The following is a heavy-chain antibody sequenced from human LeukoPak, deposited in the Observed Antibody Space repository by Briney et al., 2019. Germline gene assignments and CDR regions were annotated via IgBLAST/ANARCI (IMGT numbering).Heavy chain of an antibody. D-gene: IGHD6-19*01. CDR3: ARAEQWLAYGY. CDR1: GFTVSSNY. J-gene: IGHJ4*02. CDR2: IYSGDST. Sequence: GGSLRLSCAASGFTVSSNYMSWVRQAPGKGLEWVSVIYSGDSTQYADSVKGRFTISRDNFKNMLYLQMNSLRADDTAVYYCARAEQWLAYGYWGQGTLVTVSS. V-gene: IGHV3-53*01.